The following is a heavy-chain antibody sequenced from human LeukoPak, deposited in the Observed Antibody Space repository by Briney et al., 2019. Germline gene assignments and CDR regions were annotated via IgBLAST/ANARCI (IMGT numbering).Heavy chain of an antibody. D-gene: IGHD3-10*01. CDR3: AKTGRGSGSLRSFDY. CDR2: ISGSGGST. CDR1: GFTFSSYA. V-gene: IGHV3-23*01. Sequence: PGGSLRLSCAASGFTFSSYAMSWVRQAPGKGLEWVSAISGSGGSTYYADSVKGRFTISRDNSKNTLYLQMNSLRAEDTAVYYCAKTGRGSGSLRSFDYWGQGTLVTVSS. J-gene: IGHJ4*02.